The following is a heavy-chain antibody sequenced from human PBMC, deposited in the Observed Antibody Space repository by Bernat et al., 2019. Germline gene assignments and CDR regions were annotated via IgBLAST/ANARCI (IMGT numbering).Heavy chain of an antibody. CDR3: ARGGYSYGLDI. Sequence: QVQLVESGGGVVQPGRSLRLSCAASGFTFSSYAMHWFRQAPGKGVEWVSVISYDGRNKSYAESVKGRFTISRDNSKNTLYLQMNSLRAEDTAVYYCARGGYSYGLDIWGQGTMVTVSS. V-gene: IGHV3-30*04. D-gene: IGHD5-18*01. J-gene: IGHJ3*02. CDR2: ISYDGRNK. CDR1: GFTFSSYA.